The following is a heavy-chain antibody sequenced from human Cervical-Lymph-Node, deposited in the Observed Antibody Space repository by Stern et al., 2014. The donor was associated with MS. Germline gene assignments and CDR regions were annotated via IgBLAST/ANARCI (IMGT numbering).Heavy chain of an antibody. D-gene: IGHD6-13*01. CDR2: IGWNSGRI. CDR3: VKDTIAAAGTHAFDI. Sequence: QLVESGGALVQPGRSLRLSFAASGFTFDEYAMHWVRPAPGKGLEWVSGIGWNSGRIEYVDSVKGRFTISRDNAKNSLYLQMDSLRAEDTALYYCVKDTIAAAGTHAFDIWGQGTMVTVSS. V-gene: IGHV3-9*01. CDR1: GFTFDEYA. J-gene: IGHJ3*02.